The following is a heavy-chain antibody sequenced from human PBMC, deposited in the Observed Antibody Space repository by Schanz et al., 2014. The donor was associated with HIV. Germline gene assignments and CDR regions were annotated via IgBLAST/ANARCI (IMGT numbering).Heavy chain of an antibody. Sequence: QVQLQQWGAGLLKPSETLSLTCAVYGGSFRGYYWTWIRQFPGLGLEWIGGVRHIGGTNYNPSLKSRVTMSMDMSKNQFSLKLPSVTAADTAVYYCARGPSGGLTPSRGMDVWGQGTTVTVSS. CDR3: ARGPSGGLTPSRGMDV. CDR2: VRHIGGT. CDR1: GGSFRGYY. J-gene: IGHJ6*02. D-gene: IGHD1-26*01. V-gene: IGHV4-34*01.